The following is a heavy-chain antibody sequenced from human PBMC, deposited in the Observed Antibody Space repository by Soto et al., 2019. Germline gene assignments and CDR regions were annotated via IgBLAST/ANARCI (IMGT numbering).Heavy chain of an antibody. D-gene: IGHD1-26*01. CDR2: IYWDDDK. V-gene: IGHV2-5*02. J-gene: IGHJ4*02. Sequence: QITLKESGPTLVKPTQTLTLTCTFSGFSLSTSGVGVGWIRQPPRKALEWLALIYWDDDKRISSSLKNRLTITKETSKNQVALIMTNMDPVDTATYYCAHSAPKWAVNFDYWGQGILVTVSS. CDR3: AHSAPKWAVNFDY. CDR1: GFSLSTSGVG.